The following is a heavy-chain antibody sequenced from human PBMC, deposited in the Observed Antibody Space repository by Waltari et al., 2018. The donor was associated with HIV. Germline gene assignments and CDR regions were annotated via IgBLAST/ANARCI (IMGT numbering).Heavy chain of an antibody. J-gene: IGHJ3*02. V-gene: IGHV3-74*01. CDR1: GFTFSCYW. CDR2: IHSDGSST. D-gene: IGHD2-8*01. Sequence: EVQLVESGGGLVQPGGSLRLPCAASGFTFSCYWMHWVRQAPGKGLVWVSRIHSDGSSTSYADSVKGRFTISRDNAKNTLYLQMNSLRAEDTAVYYCARGNGHAFDIWGQGTMVTVSS. CDR3: ARGNGHAFDI.